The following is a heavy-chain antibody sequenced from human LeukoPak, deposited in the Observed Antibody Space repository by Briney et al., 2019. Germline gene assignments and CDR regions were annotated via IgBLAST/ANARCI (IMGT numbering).Heavy chain of an antibody. V-gene: IGHV3-23*01. CDR1: GFTFSSYA. CDR3: AKDDNAQWGDSGSYPRYIYRETPESAFDI. D-gene: IGHD3-10*01. CDR2: ISGSGGST. J-gene: IGHJ3*02. Sequence: GGSLRLSCAASGFTFSSYAMSWVRQAPGKGLEWVSAISGSGGSTYYADSVKGRFTIPRDNSKNTLYLQMNSLRAEDTAVYYCAKDDNAQWGDSGSYPRYIYRETPESAFDIWGQGTMVTVSS.